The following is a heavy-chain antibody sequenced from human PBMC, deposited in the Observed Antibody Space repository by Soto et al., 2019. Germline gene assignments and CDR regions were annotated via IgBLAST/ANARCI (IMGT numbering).Heavy chain of an antibody. Sequence: SVKVSCKASAGTFSSYAISWVRQAPGQGLEWMGGIIPIFGTANYAQKFQGRVTITADKSTSTAYMELSSLRSEDTAVYYCARHYDSSGDGEKYYYGMDVWGQGTTVTVSS. V-gene: IGHV1-69*06. CDR2: IIPIFGTA. CDR1: AGTFSSYA. J-gene: IGHJ6*02. D-gene: IGHD3-22*01. CDR3: ARHYDSSGDGEKYYYGMDV.